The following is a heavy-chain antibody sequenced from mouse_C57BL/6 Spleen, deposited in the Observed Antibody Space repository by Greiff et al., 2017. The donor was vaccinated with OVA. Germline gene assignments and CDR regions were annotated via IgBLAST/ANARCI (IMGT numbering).Heavy chain of an antibody. Sequence: EVKLVESGGGLVKPGGSLKLSCAASGFTFSSYAMSWVRQTPEKRLEWVATISDGGSYTYYPDNVKGRFTISRDNAKNNLYLQMSHLKSEDTAMYYCARDGLLRGYGSSYGYFDVWGTGTTVTVSS. J-gene: IGHJ1*03. CDR1: GFTFSSYA. CDR3: ARDGLLRGYGSSYGYFDV. CDR2: ISDGGSYT. D-gene: IGHD1-1*01. V-gene: IGHV5-4*01.